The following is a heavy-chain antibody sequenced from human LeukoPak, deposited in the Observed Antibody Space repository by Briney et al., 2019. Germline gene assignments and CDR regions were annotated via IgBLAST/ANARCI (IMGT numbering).Heavy chain of an antibody. Sequence: GGSLRLSCVDSGFTFTNAWMSWVRQAPGKGLEWIGRIKSKTDGETTNYAEPVRGRFTISRDDSKSAVYLQMNSLRAEDTAVYYCAKSGWYGEFDYWGQGTLVTVSS. V-gene: IGHV3-15*01. CDR1: GFTFTNAW. J-gene: IGHJ4*02. CDR3: AKSGWYGEFDY. D-gene: IGHD6-19*01. CDR2: IKSKTDGETT.